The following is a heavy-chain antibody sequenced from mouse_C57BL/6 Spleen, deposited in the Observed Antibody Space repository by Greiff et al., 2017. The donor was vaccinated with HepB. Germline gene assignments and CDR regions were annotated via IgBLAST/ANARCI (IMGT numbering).Heavy chain of an antibody. D-gene: IGHD2-1*01. CDR2: IYYSGTI. CDR1: GISITTGNYR. CDR3: AREGYYGNYGYFDV. V-gene: IGHV3-5*01. J-gene: IGHJ1*03. Sequence: EVKLMESGPGLVKPSQTVFLTCTVTGISITTGNYRWSWIRQFPGNKLEWIGYIYYSGTITYNPSLTSRTTITRDTPKNQFFLEMNSLTAEDTATYYCAREGYYGNYGYFDVWGTGTTVTVSS.